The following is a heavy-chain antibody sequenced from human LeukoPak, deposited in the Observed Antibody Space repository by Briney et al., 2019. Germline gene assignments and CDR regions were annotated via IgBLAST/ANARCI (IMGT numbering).Heavy chain of an antibody. Sequence: SQTLSLTCTVSGGSISSGDYYWSWIRQFPGKGLEWIGYMYYSGNPYYNPSLKSRLTISVDTSKNQISLKLSSVTAADTAVYYCARRRYFDWQYYYGMDVWGQGTTVTVSS. CDR2: MYYSGNP. J-gene: IGHJ6*02. V-gene: IGHV4-30-4*08. CDR3: ARRRYFDWQYYYGMDV. D-gene: IGHD3-9*01. CDR1: GGSISSGDYY.